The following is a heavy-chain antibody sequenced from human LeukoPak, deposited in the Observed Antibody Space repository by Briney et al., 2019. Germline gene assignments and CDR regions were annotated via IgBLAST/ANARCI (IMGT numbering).Heavy chain of an antibody. J-gene: IGHJ3*02. D-gene: IGHD2-21*01. CDR2: ISAYNGNT. CDR3: ARGGPLLSVARGLRNAFDI. CDR1: GYTFTSYG. Sequence: GASVKVSCKASGYTFTSYGISWVRQAPGQGLEWMGWISAYNGNTNYAQKLQGRVTMTTDTSTSTAYMELRSLRSDDTAVYYCARGGPLLSVARGLRNAFDIWGQGTMVTVSS. V-gene: IGHV1-18*01.